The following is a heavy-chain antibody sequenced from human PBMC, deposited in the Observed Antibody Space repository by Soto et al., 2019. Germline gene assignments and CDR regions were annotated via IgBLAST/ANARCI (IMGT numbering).Heavy chain of an antibody. CDR3: AKGYYDSSGYYLDLRDYYYYGMDV. J-gene: IGHJ6*02. CDR1: GFTFSSYG. V-gene: IGHV3-33*06. Sequence: GGSLRLSCAASGFTFSSYGMHWVRQAPGKGLEWVAVIWYDGSNKYYADSVKGRFTISRDNSKNTLYLQMNSLRAEDTAVYCCAKGYYDSSGYYLDLRDYYYYGMDVWGQGTTVTVSS. D-gene: IGHD3-22*01. CDR2: IWYDGSNK.